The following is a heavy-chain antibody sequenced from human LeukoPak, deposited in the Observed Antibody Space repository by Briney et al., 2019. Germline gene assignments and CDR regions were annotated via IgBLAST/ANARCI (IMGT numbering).Heavy chain of an antibody. CDR2: ISSSSSTI. D-gene: IGHD3-3*01. J-gene: IGHJ6*02. CDR1: GFTFSSYS. CDR3: ARVMGTYYDFWSGHRDYYGMDV. V-gene: IGHV3-48*01. Sequence: GGSLRLSCADSGFTFSSYSMNWVRQAPGKGLEWVSYISSSSSTIYYADSVKGRFTISRDNAKNSLYLQMNSLRAEDTAVYYCARVMGTYYDFWSGHRDYYGMDVWGQGTTVTVSS.